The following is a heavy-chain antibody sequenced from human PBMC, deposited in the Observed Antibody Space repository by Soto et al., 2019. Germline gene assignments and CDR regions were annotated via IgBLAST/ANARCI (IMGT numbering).Heavy chain of an antibody. CDR2: ISYDGSNK. J-gene: IGHJ4*02. CDR3: AKDLRVGATSSFGY. V-gene: IGHV3-30*18. Sequence: GGSLRLSCAASGFTFSSYGMHWVRQAPGKGLEWVAVISYDGSNKYYADSVKGRFTISRDNSKNTLYLQMNSLRAEDTAVYYCAKDLRVGATSSFGYWGQGTLVTVSS. D-gene: IGHD1-26*01. CDR1: GFTFSSYG.